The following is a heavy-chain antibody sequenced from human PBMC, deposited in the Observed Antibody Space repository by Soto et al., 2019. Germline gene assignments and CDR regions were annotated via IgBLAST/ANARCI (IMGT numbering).Heavy chain of an antibody. J-gene: IGHJ4*02. D-gene: IGHD5-18*01. CDR1: GFTVSSYW. Sequence: EVQLVESGGGLVQPGGSLRLSCAASGFTVSSYWMSWVRQAPGKGLEWVANIKQDGSEKYYVDSVKGRFTISRDNAKNSLYLQMNSLRAEDTAVYYCARDERDTATLGRRGYNWGGFDYWGQGTLVTVSS. V-gene: IGHV3-7*01. CDR2: IKQDGSEK. CDR3: ARDERDTATLGRRGYNWGGFDY.